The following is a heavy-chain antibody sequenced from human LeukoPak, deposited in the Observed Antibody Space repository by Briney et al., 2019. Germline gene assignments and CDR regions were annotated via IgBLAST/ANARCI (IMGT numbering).Heavy chain of an antibody. Sequence: ASVKVSCKASGYTFTSYYMHWVRQAPGQGLEWMGITNPSGGGTSYAQEFQGRVTMTRDTSTSTVYMELSSLKSEDTAVYYCASGISGSPDYWGRGTLVTVSS. V-gene: IGHV1-46*01. J-gene: IGHJ4*02. CDR1: GYTFTSYY. CDR3: ASGISGSPDY. CDR2: TNPSGGGT. D-gene: IGHD2-15*01.